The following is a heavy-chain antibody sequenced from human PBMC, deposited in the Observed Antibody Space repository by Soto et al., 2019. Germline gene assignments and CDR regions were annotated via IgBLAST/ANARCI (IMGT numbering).Heavy chain of an antibody. CDR3: AKVNAYHYGSGRSGLDY. D-gene: IGHD3-10*01. V-gene: IGHV3-23*01. CDR1: GFTFSSYA. J-gene: IGHJ4*02. CDR2: ISGSGGST. Sequence: GGSLRLSCAASGFTFSSYAMSWVRQAPGKGLEWVSAISGSGGSTYYADSVKGRFTISRDNSKNTLYLQMNSLRAEDTAVYYCAKVNAYHYGSGRSGLDYWGQGTLVTVSS.